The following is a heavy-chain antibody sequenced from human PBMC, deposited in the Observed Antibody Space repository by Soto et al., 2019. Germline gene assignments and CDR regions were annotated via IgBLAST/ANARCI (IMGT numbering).Heavy chain of an antibody. V-gene: IGHV3-23*01. CDR2: ISGRGGIT. CDR3: AKGATGGSGSYWSSLYYDGMDV. Sequence: EVQLLESGGGLVQPGGSLRLSCAASGFTFSSYAMSWVRQAPGKGLEWVSAISGRGGITYYADSVKGRFTISRDNSKNTLYLQMNSLRAEDTAVYYCAKGATGGSGSYWSSLYYDGMDVWGQGTTVTVSS. D-gene: IGHD3-10*01. CDR1: GFTFSSYA. J-gene: IGHJ6*02.